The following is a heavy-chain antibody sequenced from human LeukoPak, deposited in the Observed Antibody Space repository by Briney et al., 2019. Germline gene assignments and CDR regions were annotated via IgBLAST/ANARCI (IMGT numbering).Heavy chain of an antibody. CDR3: TLRRGDYPLVDY. D-gene: IGHD4-17*01. CDR1: GFTFSNAW. J-gene: IGHJ4*02. V-gene: IGHV3-15*01. Sequence: PGGSLRLSCAASGFTFSNAWMSWVRQAPGKGLEWVGRIKSKTDGGTTDYAAPVKGRFTISRDDSKNTLYLQMNSLKTEDTAVYYCTLRRGDYPLVDYWGQGTLVTVSS. CDR2: IKSKTDGGTT.